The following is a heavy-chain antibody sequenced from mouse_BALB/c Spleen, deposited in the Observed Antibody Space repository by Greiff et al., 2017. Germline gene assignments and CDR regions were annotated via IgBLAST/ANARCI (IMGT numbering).Heavy chain of an antibody. CDR1: GYTFTSYN. Sequence: QVQLQQSGAELMKPGASVKMSCKASGYTFTSYNMHWVKQTPGQGLEWIGAIYPGNGDTSYNQKFKGKATLTADKSSSTAYMQLSSLTSEDSAVYYCARRGNYKNYYAMDYWGQGTSVTVSS. J-gene: IGHJ4*01. CDR3: ARRGNYKNYYAMDY. V-gene: IGHV1-12*01. CDR2: IYPGNGDT. D-gene: IGHD2-1*01.